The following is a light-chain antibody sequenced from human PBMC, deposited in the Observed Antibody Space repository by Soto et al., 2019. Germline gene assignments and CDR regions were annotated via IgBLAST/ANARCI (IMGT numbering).Light chain of an antibody. CDR3: QTWGPGFYV. Sequence: QLVLTQSPSASASLGASVKLTCTLSSGHSSYAIAWHQQQPEKGPRYLMNLNSDGSHTKGDGIPDRFSGSSSRAERYLTISSLHAEDEADYYCQTWGPGFYVFGTGTKLTVL. J-gene: IGLJ1*01. CDR1: SGHSSYA. V-gene: IGLV4-69*01. CDR2: LNSDGSH.